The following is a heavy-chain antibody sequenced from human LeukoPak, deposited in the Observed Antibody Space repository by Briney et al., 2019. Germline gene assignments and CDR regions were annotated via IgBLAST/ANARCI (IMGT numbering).Heavy chain of an antibody. D-gene: IGHD6-13*01. J-gene: IGHJ4*02. Sequence: GASVKVSCKASGYTFTSYGISWVRQAPGQGLEWMGWISAYNGNTNYAQKLQGRVTMTTDTSTSTAYMELRSLRSDDTAVYYCARDSMYWESNSWPFDYWGQGTLVTVS. CDR1: GYTFTSYG. CDR3: ARDSMYWESNSWPFDY. CDR2: ISAYNGNT. V-gene: IGHV1-18*01.